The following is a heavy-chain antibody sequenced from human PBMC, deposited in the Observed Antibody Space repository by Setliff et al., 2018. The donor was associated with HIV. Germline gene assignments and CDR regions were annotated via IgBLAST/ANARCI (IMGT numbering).Heavy chain of an antibody. CDR1: GYTLAELS. CDR3: ATVRRYYYDSSGQEYFQH. J-gene: IGHJ1*01. CDR2: FDPEDVET. V-gene: IGHV1-24*01. D-gene: IGHD3-22*01. Sequence: ASVKVSCKVSGYTLAELSIHWVRQAPGKGLEWMGGFDPEDVETVYEQKFQGRVTMTEDTSTDTAYMELSSLRSEDTAVYYCATVRRYYYDSSGQEYFQHWGQGTPVTVSS.